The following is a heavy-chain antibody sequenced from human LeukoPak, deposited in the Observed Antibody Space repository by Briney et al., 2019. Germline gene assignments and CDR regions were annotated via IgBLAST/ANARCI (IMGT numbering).Heavy chain of an antibody. CDR1: GFTFSTYG. CDR3: ARGYGSTRTTGGNSFDN. D-gene: IGHD6-13*01. CDR2: IWYDGTNK. Sequence: PGGSLRLSCAASGFTFSTYGMHWVRQAPGKGLEWVAVIWYDGTNKYYVDSVKGRFTISRDNSKNTLYLQMNSLRAEDTAVYYCARGYGSTRTTGGNSFDNWGQGTLVIVSS. J-gene: IGHJ4*02. V-gene: IGHV3-33*01.